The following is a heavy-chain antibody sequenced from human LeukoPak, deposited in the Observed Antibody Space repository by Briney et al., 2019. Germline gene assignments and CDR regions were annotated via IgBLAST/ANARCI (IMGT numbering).Heavy chain of an antibody. Sequence: KPSETLSLTCTVSGGSISSYYWSWIRQPPGKGLEWIGYIYYSGSTNYNPSLKSRVTISVDTSKNQFSLKPSSVTAADTAVYYCARVRSRDGYLYFDYWGQGTLVTVSS. V-gene: IGHV4-59*01. CDR3: ARVRSRDGYLYFDY. CDR1: GGSISSYY. CDR2: IYYSGST. D-gene: IGHD5-24*01. J-gene: IGHJ4*02.